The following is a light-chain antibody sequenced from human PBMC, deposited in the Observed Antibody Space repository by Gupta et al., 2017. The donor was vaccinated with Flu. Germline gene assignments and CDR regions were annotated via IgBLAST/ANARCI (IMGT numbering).Light chain of an antibody. Sequence: GDRVSTQYFYWYHQRPGPAPLLVIYKDTERPSGIPERFSGSSSGTTATLTISLVQAEDEGDYYCQSGDSNVAFPWVFGGGTKVTVV. CDR1: RVSTQY. J-gene: IGLJ3*02. CDR2: KDT. V-gene: IGLV3-25*03. CDR3: QSGDSNVAFPWV.